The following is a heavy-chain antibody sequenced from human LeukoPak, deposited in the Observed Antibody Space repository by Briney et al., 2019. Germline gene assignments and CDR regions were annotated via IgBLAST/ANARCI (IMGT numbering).Heavy chain of an antibody. CDR1: GGSISSYY. D-gene: IGHD6-19*01. Sequence: KPSETLSLTCTVSGGSISSYYWSWIWQPPGKGLEWIGYIYYSGSPNYNPSLKSRVTISVDTSKNQFSLKLSSVTAADTAVYYCARGKGSGWTFDYWGQGTLVTVSS. CDR2: IYYSGSP. CDR3: ARGKGSGWTFDY. J-gene: IGHJ4*02. V-gene: IGHV4-59*12.